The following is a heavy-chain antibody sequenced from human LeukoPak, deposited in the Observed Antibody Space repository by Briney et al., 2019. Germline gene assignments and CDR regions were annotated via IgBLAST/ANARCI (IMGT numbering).Heavy chain of an antibody. CDR2: ISAYNGNT. J-gene: IGHJ4*02. CDR3: ARELRVGELIY. CDR1: GYTFTSYG. Sequence: ASMKVSCKASGYTFTSYGISWVRQAPGQGLEWMGWISAYNGNTNYAQKLRGRVTMTTDTSTSTAYMELRSMRSDDTAVYYRARELRVGELIYWGQGTLVTVSS. D-gene: IGHD1-26*01. V-gene: IGHV1-18*01.